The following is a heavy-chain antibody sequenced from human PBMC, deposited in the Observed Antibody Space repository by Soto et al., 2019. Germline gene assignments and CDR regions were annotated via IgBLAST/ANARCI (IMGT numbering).Heavy chain of an antibody. V-gene: IGHV3-30*18. J-gene: IGHJ6*02. D-gene: IGHD1-1*01. Sequence: GGSLRLSCAASGFTFSGYYMHWVRQAPGKGLEWVAFISHDGSKKKFVDSVKGRFTISRDDSGNTLYLQMNSLRADDTAVYFCAKDWNDANYDYGTDVWGQGTTVTVSS. CDR1: GFTFSGYY. CDR2: ISHDGSKK. CDR3: AKDWNDANYDYGTDV.